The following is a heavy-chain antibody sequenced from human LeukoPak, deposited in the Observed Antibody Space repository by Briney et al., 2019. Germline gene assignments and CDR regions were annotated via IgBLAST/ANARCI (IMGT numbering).Heavy chain of an antibody. Sequence: PGGSLRLSCAASGFTFSSYAMSWARQAPGKGLEWVSTISGSGGGTYYADSVKGRFTISRDNSKNTLYLQMNSLRAEDTAVYYCAKDVMITFGGVIAFDYWGQGTLVTVSS. J-gene: IGHJ4*02. CDR1: GFTFSSYA. V-gene: IGHV3-23*01. D-gene: IGHD3-16*02. CDR2: ISGSGGGT. CDR3: AKDVMITFGGVIAFDY.